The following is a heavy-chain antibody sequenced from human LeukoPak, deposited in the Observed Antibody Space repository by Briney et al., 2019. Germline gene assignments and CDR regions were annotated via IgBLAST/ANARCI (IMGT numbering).Heavy chain of an antibody. Sequence: PGGSLRLSCAASEFTVSSKYMSWVRQAPGRGLEWLSFISFGVSTYHADSVKGRFTISRDNSKNTLYLQMSSLRAEDTAVYYCVTARYSGDYWYFDLWGRGTLVTVSS. CDR1: EFTVSSKY. CDR2: ISFGVST. J-gene: IGHJ2*01. V-gene: IGHV3-53*01. D-gene: IGHD4-17*01. CDR3: VTARYSGDYWYFDL.